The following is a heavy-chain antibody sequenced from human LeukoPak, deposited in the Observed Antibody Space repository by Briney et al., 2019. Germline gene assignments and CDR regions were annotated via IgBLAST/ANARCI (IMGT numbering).Heavy chain of an antibody. CDR3: ARSFSELLSRYYYMDV. Sequence: SETLSLTCAVSGGSISSSNWWSWVRQPPGKGLEWIGEIYHSGSTNYNPSLKSRVTISVDKSKNQFSLKLSSVTAADTAVYYCARSFSELLSRYYYMDVWGKGTTVTVSS. CDR2: IYHSGST. J-gene: IGHJ6*03. V-gene: IGHV4-4*02. CDR1: GGSISSSNW. D-gene: IGHD2-2*01.